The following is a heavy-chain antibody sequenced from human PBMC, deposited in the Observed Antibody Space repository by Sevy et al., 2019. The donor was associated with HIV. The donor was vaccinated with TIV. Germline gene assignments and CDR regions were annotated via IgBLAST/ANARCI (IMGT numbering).Heavy chain of an antibody. V-gene: IGHV3-23*01. D-gene: IGHD3-22*01. CDR3: AKVLNPALESMMEVTVRSLKGFDV. CDR1: GFTFNTHV. CDR2: ISGFGNT. J-gene: IGHJ3*01. Sequence: GGSLRLSSAASGFTFNTHVMNWVRQAPGKGLEWVSSISGFGNTYYADSVRGRFTISRDNAKNTLYLQMNSLRADDTAVYYCAKVLNPALESMMEVTVRSLKGFDVWGQGTMVTVSS.